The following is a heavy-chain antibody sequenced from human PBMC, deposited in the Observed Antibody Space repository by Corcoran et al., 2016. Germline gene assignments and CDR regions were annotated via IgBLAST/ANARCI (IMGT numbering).Heavy chain of an antibody. CDR1: GYTFTSYY. V-gene: IGHV1-46*01. J-gene: IGHJ6*02. CDR3: ARGGAVVAATGPLYDGMDV. Sequence: QVQLVQSGAEVKKPGASVKVSCKASGYTFTSYYMHWVRQAPGQGLEWMGIINPSGGSTSYAQKFQGRVTMTRDTSTSTVYMELSSLRSEDTAVYYCARGGAVVAATGPLYDGMDVWGQGTTVTVSS. D-gene: IGHD2-15*01. CDR2: INPSGGST.